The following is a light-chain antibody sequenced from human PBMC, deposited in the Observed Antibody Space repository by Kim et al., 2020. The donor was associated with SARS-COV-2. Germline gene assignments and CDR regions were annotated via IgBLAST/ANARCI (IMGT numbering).Light chain of an antibody. Sequence: QAVVTQPPSVSGAPGQRVTISCTGSGSNIGAGHDVNWYQQLLGTAPKLLISGNSNRPSGVPDRFSGSKSGTSASLAITGLQAEDEAHYYCQSYDSSLGAWVFGGGTQLTVL. J-gene: IGLJ3*02. CDR2: GNS. CDR1: GSNIGAGHD. CDR3: QSYDSSLGAWV. V-gene: IGLV1-40*01.